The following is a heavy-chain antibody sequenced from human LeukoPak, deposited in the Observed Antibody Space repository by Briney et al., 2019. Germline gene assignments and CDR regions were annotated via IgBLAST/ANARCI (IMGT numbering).Heavy chain of an antibody. CDR3: ASGPYPAAGTDHQFDY. Sequence: SETLSLTCTVSGASISSYYWSWIRQPPPKELEWIVYIYYSGSAHYNPALKSRVTISVDTSKNQFSPDLSSVTAADTAVYYCASGPYPAAGTDHQFDYWGQGTLVIVSS. J-gene: IGHJ4*02. CDR2: IYYSGSA. CDR1: GASISSYY. D-gene: IGHD6-13*01. V-gene: IGHV4-59*01.